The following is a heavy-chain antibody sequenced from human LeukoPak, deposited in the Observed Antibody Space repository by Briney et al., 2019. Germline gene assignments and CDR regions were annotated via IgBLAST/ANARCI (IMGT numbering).Heavy chain of an antibody. V-gene: IGHV4-59*08. CDR3: ARLNRLQLVYGGVCYHSMDV. CDR2: IYYSGST. D-gene: IGHD6-13*01. J-gene: IGHJ6*02. CDR1: GGSISGYY. Sequence: KTPETLSLTCTVSGGSISGYYWSWIRQAPGKGLEWIGYIYYSGSTNYNPSLRSRLTISVDMSKNQFSLQLSSVTAADTAVYYCARLNRLQLVYGGVCYHSMDVWGQGTTVTVSS.